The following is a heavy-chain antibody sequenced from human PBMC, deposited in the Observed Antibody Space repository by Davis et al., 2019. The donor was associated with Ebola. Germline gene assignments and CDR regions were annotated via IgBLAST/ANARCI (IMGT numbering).Heavy chain of an antibody. Sequence: AASVKVSCKASGYTFTSYYMHWVRQAPGQGLEWMGIINPSGGSTSYAQNFQGRVTMTRDTSTSTVYMELSSLRSEDTAVYYCARDIVVVVAATGVYYYGMDVWGKGTTVTVSS. V-gene: IGHV1-46*01. CDR1: GYTFTSYY. CDR2: INPSGGST. CDR3: ARDIVVVVAATGVYYYGMDV. J-gene: IGHJ6*04. D-gene: IGHD2-15*01.